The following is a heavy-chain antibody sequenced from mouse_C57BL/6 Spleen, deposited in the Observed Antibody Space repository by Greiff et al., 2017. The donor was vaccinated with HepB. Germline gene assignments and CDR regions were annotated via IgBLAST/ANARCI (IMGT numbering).Heavy chain of an antibody. CDR1: GFTFSSYA. D-gene: IGHD2-4*01. V-gene: IGHV5-9-1*02. CDR2: ISSGGDYI. J-gene: IGHJ2*01. Sequence: EVKLMESGEGLVKPGGSLKLSCAASGFTFSSYATSWVRQTPEKRLEWVAYISSGGDYIYYADTVKGRFTISRDNARNTLYLQMSSLKSEDTAMYYCTRGLRQGGSFDYWGQGTTLTVSS. CDR3: TRGLRQGGSFDY.